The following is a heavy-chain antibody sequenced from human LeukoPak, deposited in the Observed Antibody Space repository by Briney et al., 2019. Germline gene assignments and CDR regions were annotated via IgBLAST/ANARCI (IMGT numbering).Heavy chain of an antibody. CDR1: GGSISSGGYY. J-gene: IGHJ4*02. V-gene: IGHV4-31*03. D-gene: IGHD5-24*01. CDR3: ARGPRDGYNWCDY. Sequence: SQTLSLTCTVSGGSISSGGYYWSWIRQHPGKGLEWIGYIYYSGSTYYNPSLKSRVTISVDTSKNQFSLKLSSVTAADTAVYYCARGPRDGYNWCDYWGQGTLVTVSS. CDR2: IYYSGST.